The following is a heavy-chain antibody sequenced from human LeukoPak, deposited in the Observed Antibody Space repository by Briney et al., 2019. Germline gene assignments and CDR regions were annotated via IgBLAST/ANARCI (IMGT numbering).Heavy chain of an antibody. CDR1: GFTFSSYW. D-gene: IGHD5-18*01. CDR3: ARDLSGVTGYTYGRGIDD. Sequence: PGGSLRLSCAASGFTFSSYWMSWVRQAPGKGLEWVANIKKDGSEKYYVDSVKGRFTISRDNAKTSLNLQMNSLRAEDTAVYYCARDLSGVTGYTYGRGIDDWGQGTLVTVSS. V-gene: IGHV3-7*01. CDR2: IKKDGSEK. J-gene: IGHJ4*02.